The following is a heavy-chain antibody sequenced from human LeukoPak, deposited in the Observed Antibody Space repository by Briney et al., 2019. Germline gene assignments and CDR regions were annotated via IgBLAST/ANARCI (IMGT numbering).Heavy chain of an antibody. CDR1: GGSISISSYY. Sequence: SETLSLTCTVSGGSISISSYYWGWIRQPPGKGLEWIGSIYYTGRTYYNPPLKSRVTISIDMSKNQFSLKLSSVTAADTAVYYCARVGPPALTGSTYSFDYWGQGTLVTVSS. V-gene: IGHV4-39*07. CDR2: IYYTGRT. CDR3: ARVGPPALTGSTYSFDY. J-gene: IGHJ4*02. D-gene: IGHD3-9*01.